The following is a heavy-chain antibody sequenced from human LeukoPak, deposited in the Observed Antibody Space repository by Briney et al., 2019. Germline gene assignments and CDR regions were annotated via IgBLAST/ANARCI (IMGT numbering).Heavy chain of an antibody. Sequence: PGGSLRLSCAASGFTFSSYVMSWVRQAPGKGLEWVSGISGSGNSTYYADSVKGRFTISRDNSKNTLFLQMNSLRADDTAVYYCAKEGIAAADSFDYWGQGTLVTASS. CDR3: AKEGIAAADSFDY. J-gene: IGHJ4*02. CDR1: GFTFSSYV. V-gene: IGHV3-23*01. CDR2: ISGSGNST. D-gene: IGHD6-13*01.